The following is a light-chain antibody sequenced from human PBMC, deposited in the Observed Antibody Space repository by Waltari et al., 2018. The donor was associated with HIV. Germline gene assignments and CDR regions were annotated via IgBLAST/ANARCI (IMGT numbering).Light chain of an antibody. J-gene: IGKJ4*01. V-gene: IGKV1-9*01. CDR3: QQLYRYPLS. CDR2: AAS. CDR1: QDINTY. Sequence: DMQLTQSPSFLSESVRDRVIITCRASQDINTYLAWYQKIPGGTPKLLIYAASTLHSGVPSRFSGSGSGTEFTLTISTLQSEDFSTYYCQQLYRYPLSFGGGTKV.